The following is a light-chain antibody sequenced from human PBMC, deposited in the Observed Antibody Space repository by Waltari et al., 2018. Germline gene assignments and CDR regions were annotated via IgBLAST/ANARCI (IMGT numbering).Light chain of an antibody. V-gene: IGLV3-10*01. Sequence: SYELTQPPSVSVSPGQPPRIPCSGEASPQKYAYWYQQKSGQAPVLAIYEDSKRPSGIPERFSGSSSGTTATLTLSGAQVEDEGDYYCYSTDSSDTHRVFGGGTKLTVL. CDR1: ASPQKY. CDR2: EDS. CDR3: YSTDSSDTHRV. J-gene: IGLJ3*02.